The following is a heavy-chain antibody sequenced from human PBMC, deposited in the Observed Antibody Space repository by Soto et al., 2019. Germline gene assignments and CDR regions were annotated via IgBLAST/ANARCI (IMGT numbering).Heavy chain of an antibody. J-gene: IGHJ4*02. CDR1: GGSISSGDYY. CDR3: ARIGGYDSSGYYAVDY. D-gene: IGHD3-22*01. Sequence: QVQLQESGPGLVKPSQTLSLTCTVSGGSISSGDYYWSWIRQPPGKGLEWIGYIYYSGSTYYNTYLKSRVTISVDTSKNHFSLRLSSVTAADTGVYYCARIGGYDSSGYYAVDYWGQGALVTDSS. CDR2: IYYSGST. V-gene: IGHV4-30-4*01.